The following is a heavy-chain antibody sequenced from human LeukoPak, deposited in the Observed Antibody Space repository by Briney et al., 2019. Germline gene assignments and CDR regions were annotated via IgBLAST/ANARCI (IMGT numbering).Heavy chain of an antibody. J-gene: IGHJ4*02. CDR2: IWYDGSNK. CDR1: GFTFSSYG. CDR3: ARDRHHPGQFDY. D-gene: IGHD1-14*01. V-gene: IGHV3-33*01. Sequence: GGSLRLSCAASGFTFSSYGMHWVRQAPGKGLEWVAVIWYDGSNKYYADSVKGRFTISRDNSKNTLYLQMNSLRAVDTAVYYCARDRHHPGQFDYWGQGTLVTVSS.